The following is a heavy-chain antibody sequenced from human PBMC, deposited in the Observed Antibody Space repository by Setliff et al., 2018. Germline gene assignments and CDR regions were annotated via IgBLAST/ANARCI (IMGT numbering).Heavy chain of an antibody. CDR2: ISYDGSNK. CDR3: ARGGPETRYSWYREYYFDH. CDR1: GFTFSSYA. Sequence: GGSLRLSCAASGFTFSSYAMNWVRQAPGKGLEWVAVISYDGSNKYYADSVKGRFTISRDNSKNTLYLQMNSLRAEDTAVYYCARGGPETRYSWYREYYFDHWGQGTLVTVS. J-gene: IGHJ4*02. V-gene: IGHV3-30*04. D-gene: IGHD6-13*01.